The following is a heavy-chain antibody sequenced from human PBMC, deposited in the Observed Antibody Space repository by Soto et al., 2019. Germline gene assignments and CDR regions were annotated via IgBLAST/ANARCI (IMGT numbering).Heavy chain of an antibody. CDR2: INAGDDNT. CDR1: GYTFTNYV. D-gene: IGHD3-22*01. CDR3: ARESGSPLDY. J-gene: IGHJ4*02. Sequence: QVQLVQSGAEVKKPGASVKVSCKASGYTFTNYVMHWVRQAPGQRLEWIGSINAGDDNTTYSQKFQGRVTITTDTSASTAYMELSSLRSEDTAVYYCARESGSPLDYWGQGSLVTVSS. V-gene: IGHV1-3*01.